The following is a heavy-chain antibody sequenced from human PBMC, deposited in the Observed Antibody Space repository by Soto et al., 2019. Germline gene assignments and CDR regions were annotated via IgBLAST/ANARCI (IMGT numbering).Heavy chain of an antibody. Sequence: PSETLSLTCSVTGGSISSSDYYWVWIRQPPGKGLEWIVSILHTGSTYYNPSLESRVTISVDTSKNQFSLQLSSVTAADTAVYYCARSPWLLLSYYFHSWGQGTLVTVSS. CDR3: ARSPWLLLSYYFHS. D-gene: IGHD1-26*01. J-gene: IGHJ4*02. CDR2: ILHTGST. CDR1: GGSISSSDYY. V-gene: IGHV4-39*01.